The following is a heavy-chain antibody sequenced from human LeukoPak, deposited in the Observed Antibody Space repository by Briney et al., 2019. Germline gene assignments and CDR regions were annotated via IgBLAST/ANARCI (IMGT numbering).Heavy chain of an antibody. Sequence: SETLSLTCTVSGYSISSSSYYWGWIRQPPGKGLEWIGSIYYSGSTYYNPSLKSRVTISVDTSKNQFSLKLSSVTAADTAVYYCARSPRGNNWNYSGNAFDIWGQGTMVTVSS. V-gene: IGHV4-39*07. D-gene: IGHD1-7*01. J-gene: IGHJ3*02. CDR1: GYSISSSSYY. CDR3: ARSPRGNNWNYSGNAFDI. CDR2: IYYSGST.